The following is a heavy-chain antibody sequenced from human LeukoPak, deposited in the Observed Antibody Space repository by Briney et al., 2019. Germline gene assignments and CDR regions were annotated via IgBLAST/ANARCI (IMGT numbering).Heavy chain of an antibody. Sequence: PGGSLRLSCAASGFTFSSYGMHWVRQAPGKGLEWVAVISYDGSNKYYADSVKGRFTISRDNSKNTLYLQMNSLRSEDTAVYYCASALTYYYDSSGYFGGYWGQGTLVTVSS. V-gene: IGHV3-30*03. J-gene: IGHJ4*02. CDR2: ISYDGSNK. CDR1: GFTFSSYG. CDR3: ASALTYYYDSSGYFGGY. D-gene: IGHD3-22*01.